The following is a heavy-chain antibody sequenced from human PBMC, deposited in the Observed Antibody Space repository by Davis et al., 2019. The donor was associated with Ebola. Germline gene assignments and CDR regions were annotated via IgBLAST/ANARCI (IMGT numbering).Heavy chain of an antibody. CDR1: GFTFSSYS. D-gene: IGHD1-26*01. Sequence: GESLKISCAASGFTFSSYSMNWVRQAPGKGLEWVSYISSSSSTIYYADSVKGRFTISRDNAKNSLYLQMNSLRDEDTAVYYCAKGAWELLPPAAFDIWGQGTMVTVSS. J-gene: IGHJ3*02. CDR2: ISSSSSTI. V-gene: IGHV3-48*02. CDR3: AKGAWELLPPAAFDI.